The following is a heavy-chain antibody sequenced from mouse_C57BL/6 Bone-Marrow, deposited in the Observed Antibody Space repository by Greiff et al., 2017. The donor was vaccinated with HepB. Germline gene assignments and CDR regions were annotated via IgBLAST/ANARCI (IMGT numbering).Heavy chain of an antibody. CDR1: GYTFTSYW. J-gene: IGHJ3*01. Sequence: QVQLQQSGAELVKPGASVKLSCKASGYTFTSYWMHWVKQRPGQGLEWIGMIHPNSGSTNYNEKFKSKAKLTVDKSSSTTYMKLSSLTSEDSAVYYCARIRIWFAYWGQGTLVTVSA. V-gene: IGHV1-64*01. CDR3: ARIRIWFAY. CDR2: IHPNSGST.